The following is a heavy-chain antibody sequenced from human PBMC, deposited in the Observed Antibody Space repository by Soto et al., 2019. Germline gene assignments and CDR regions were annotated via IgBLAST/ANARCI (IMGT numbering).Heavy chain of an antibody. J-gene: IGHJ5*02. Sequence: ASVKVACKASGYTFTSYAMHWVRQAPGQRLEWMGWINAGNGNTKYSQKFQGRVTITRDTSASTAYMELSSLRSEDTAVYYCARGYGGPIGWFDPWGQGTLVTVSS. V-gene: IGHV1-3*01. CDR2: INAGNGNT. CDR3: ARGYGGPIGWFDP. CDR1: GYTFTSYA. D-gene: IGHD3-16*01.